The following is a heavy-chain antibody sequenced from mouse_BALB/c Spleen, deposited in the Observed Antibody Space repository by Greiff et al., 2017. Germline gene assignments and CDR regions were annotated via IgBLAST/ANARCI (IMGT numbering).Heavy chain of an antibody. CDR1: GFTFSSYG. CDR3: ARDRGGYAY. D-gene: IGHD1-1*02. CDR2: ISSGGSYT. Sequence: EVKVVESGGDLVKPGGSLKLSCAASGFTFSSYGMSWVRQTPDKRLEWVATISSGGSYTYYPDSVKGRFTISRDNAKNTLYLQMSSLKSEDTAMYYCARDRGGYAYWGQGTLVTVSA. V-gene: IGHV5-6*01. J-gene: IGHJ3*01.